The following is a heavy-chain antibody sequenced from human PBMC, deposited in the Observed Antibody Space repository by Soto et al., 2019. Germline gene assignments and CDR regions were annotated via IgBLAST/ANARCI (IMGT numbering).Heavy chain of an antibody. CDR1: GVSISSYY. J-gene: IGHJ4*02. CDR3: ARGLVAVFYFDY. D-gene: IGHD5-12*01. V-gene: IGHV4-59*08. CDR2: IYYSGST. Sequence: PSETLSLTCTVSGVSISSYYWSWIRQPPGKGLEWIGYIYYSGSTNYNPSLKSRVTISVDTSKNQFSLKLSSVTAADTAVYYCARGLVAVFYFDYWGQGTLVTVSS.